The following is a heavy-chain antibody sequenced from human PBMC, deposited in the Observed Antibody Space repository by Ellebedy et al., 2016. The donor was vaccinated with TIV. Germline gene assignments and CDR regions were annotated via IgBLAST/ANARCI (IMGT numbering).Heavy chain of an antibody. CDR3: MRDDGATYLLDN. V-gene: IGHV1-3*04. CDR1: GYTFTRHP. D-gene: IGHD2/OR15-2a*01. CDR2: LNTDNGDI. Sequence: AASVKVSCKASGYTFTRHPIHWVRQAPGQSLEWMTWLNTDNGDIIYSQTFQGRVTVTSDTPASTVYLDLSGLTSEDTAVYFCMRDDGATYLLDNWGQGTLVTVSS. J-gene: IGHJ4*02.